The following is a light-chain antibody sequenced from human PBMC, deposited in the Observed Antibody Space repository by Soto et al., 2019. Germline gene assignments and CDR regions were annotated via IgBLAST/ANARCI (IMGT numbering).Light chain of an antibody. CDR2: WAS. V-gene: IGKV4-1*01. CDR3: QHFYRTPKK. J-gene: IGKJ1*01. CDR1: ESVFYSSNNRNY. Sequence: DIVMTQSRDSLAVSLGETAAINCKSIESVFYSSNNRNYLAWYQQRPGQPPKLLINWASARESGVPARFTGSGSATDLTLTIAGLQAEDVANYYCQHFYRTPKKFGQGTKV.